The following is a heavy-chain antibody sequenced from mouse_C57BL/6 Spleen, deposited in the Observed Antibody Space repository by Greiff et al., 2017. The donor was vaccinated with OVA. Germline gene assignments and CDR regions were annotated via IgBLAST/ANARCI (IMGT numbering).Heavy chain of an antibody. CDR3: ARFGDGPPFDY. V-gene: IGHV1-50*01. CDR2: IDPSDSYT. D-gene: IGHD3-1*01. Sequence: VQLQQSGAELVKPGASVKLSCKASGYTFTSYWMQWVKQRPGQGLEWIGEIDPSDSYTNYNQKFKGKATLTVDTSSSTAYMQLSSLTSEDSAVYYCARFGDGPPFDYWGQGTTLTVSS. CDR1: GYTFTSYW. J-gene: IGHJ2*01.